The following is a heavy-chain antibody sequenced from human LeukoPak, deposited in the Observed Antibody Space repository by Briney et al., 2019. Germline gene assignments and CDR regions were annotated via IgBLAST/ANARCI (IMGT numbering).Heavy chain of an antibody. D-gene: IGHD5-18*01. J-gene: IGHJ4*02. V-gene: IGHV1-69*04. CDR1: GGTFSSYA. CDR3: ARGRHPQYSYGFF. Sequence: SVKVSCKASGGTFSSYAISWVRQAPGQGLEWMGRIIPILGIANYAQKFQGRVTITADKSTGTAYMELSSLRSEDTAVYYCARGRHPQYSYGFFWGQGTLVTVSS. CDR2: IIPILGIA.